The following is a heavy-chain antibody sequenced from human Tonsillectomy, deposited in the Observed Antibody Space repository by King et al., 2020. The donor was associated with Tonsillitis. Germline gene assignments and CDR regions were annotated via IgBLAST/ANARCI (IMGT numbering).Heavy chain of an antibody. V-gene: IGHV2-26*01. CDR2: IFSDDEK. J-gene: IGHJ3*01. D-gene: IGHD4-11*01. CDR3: ARIHYSDYGKDAFDF. Sequence: TLKESGPVLVKPTETLTLTCTVSGFSLSNRRMGVSWIRQPPGKALEWLAHIFSDDEKSYSTSLQSRLTISEDTSKSQVVLTMTNMDPVDTATYYCARIHYSDYGKDAFDFWGQGTMVTVSS. CDR1: GFSLSNRRMG.